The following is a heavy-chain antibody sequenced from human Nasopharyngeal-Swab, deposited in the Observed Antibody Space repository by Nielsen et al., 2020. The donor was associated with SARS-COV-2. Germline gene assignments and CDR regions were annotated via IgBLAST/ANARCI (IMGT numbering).Heavy chain of an antibody. CDR3: ARGPSRELQGAQGDY. J-gene: IGHJ4*02. D-gene: IGHD5-24*01. CDR2: ISSSSSYI. V-gene: IGHV3-21*01. Sequence: VRQAPGKGLEWVSSISSSSSYIYYADSVRGRFTISRGNAKNSLYLQMNSLRAEDTAVYYCARGPSRELQGAQGDYWGQGTLVTVSS.